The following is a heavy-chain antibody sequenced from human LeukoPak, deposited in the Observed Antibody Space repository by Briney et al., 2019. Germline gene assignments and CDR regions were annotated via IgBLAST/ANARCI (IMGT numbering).Heavy chain of an antibody. D-gene: IGHD3-3*01. V-gene: IGHV4-39*02. J-gene: IGHJ6*02. CDR1: GGSVSSSNYY. CDR2: VHYIGNT. CDR3: ANTRFAITIFGVTQNYYYGMDV. Sequence: PSETLSLTCTVSGGSVSSSNYYWGWLRQPPGKGLEWIGNVHYIGNTYYNPSLKSRITISVDTSKNHFSLNLSSVTAADTAVYYCANTRFAITIFGVTQNYYYGMDVWAQGTTVTVSS.